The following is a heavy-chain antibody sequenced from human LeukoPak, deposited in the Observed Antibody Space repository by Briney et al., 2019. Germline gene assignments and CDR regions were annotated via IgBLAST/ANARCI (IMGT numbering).Heavy chain of an antibody. CDR3: AIVGPYWSGDSCYDL. J-gene: IGHJ4*02. Sequence: SVKVSCKASGGTFSSYAISWVRQAPGQGLEWMGGIVPIFGTANYAQKFQGRVTITTDESTSTAYMELSSLRSEDTAVYYSAIVGPYWSGDSCYDLWGQGTLVTVSS. D-gene: IGHD2-15*01. V-gene: IGHV1-69*05. CDR2: IVPIFGTA. CDR1: GGTFSSYA.